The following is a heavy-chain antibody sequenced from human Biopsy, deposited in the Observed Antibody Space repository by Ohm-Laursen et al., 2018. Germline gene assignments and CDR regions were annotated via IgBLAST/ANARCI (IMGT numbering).Heavy chain of an antibody. V-gene: IGHV3-72*01. J-gene: IGHJ6*02. Sequence: GSLRLSCTASGFSFSDHYMDWVRQAPGKGLEWVGRTRNKVNSYTTGYAASVKGRFTISRDDSKNSLYLQMNSLKTEGTAVYYCLRGSMDVWGQGTTVIVSS. D-gene: IGHD3-16*01. CDR3: LRGSMDV. CDR2: TRNKVNSYTT. CDR1: GFSFSDHY.